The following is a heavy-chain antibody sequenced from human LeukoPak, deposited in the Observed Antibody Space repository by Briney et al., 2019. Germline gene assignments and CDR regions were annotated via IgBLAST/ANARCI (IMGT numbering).Heavy chain of an antibody. V-gene: IGHV4-30-4*08. J-gene: IGHJ5*02. CDR3: ARTPPYYDFWSGYYAATWFDP. D-gene: IGHD3-3*01. Sequence: SQTLSLTCTVSGGSISSGDYYWSWIRQPPGKGLEWIGYIYYSGSTYYNPSLKSRVTISVDTSKNQFSLKLSSVTAADTAVYYCARTPPYYDFWSGYYAATWFDPWGQGTLVTVSS. CDR2: IYYSGST. CDR1: GGSISSGDYY.